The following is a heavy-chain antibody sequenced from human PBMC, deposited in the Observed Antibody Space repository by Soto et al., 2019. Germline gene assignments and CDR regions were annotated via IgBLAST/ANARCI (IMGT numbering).Heavy chain of an antibody. CDR2: IVTNVGTV. D-gene: IGHD4-17*01. J-gene: IGHJ4*02. V-gene: IGHV1-69*06. CDR1: GGTLSSFINDP. CDR3: AKRDTSCFLRYFDK. Sequence: QLQLVQSGAEVKKPGSSVKVSCKASGGTLSSFINDPINWVRQAPGHGIEWIGGIVTNVGTVHYAQTFQGRVTSTADKYTGTAYIELSSLRSEDTAIYYCAKRDTSCFLRYFDKWGQGPLVIVSS.